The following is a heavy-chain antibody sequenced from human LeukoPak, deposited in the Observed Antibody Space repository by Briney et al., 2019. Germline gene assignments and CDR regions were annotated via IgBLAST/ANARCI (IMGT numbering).Heavy chain of an antibody. CDR1: GYTFTSYG. J-gene: IGHJ5*02. D-gene: IGHD3-10*01. Sequence: GASVKVSCKSSGYTFTSYGISWVRQAPGQGLEWMGWISAYNGNTNYAQKLQGRVTMTTDTSTSTAYTELRSLRSDDTAVYYCARLSYGSGSYYTLNWFDPWGQGTLVTVSS. V-gene: IGHV1-18*01. CDR2: ISAYNGNT. CDR3: ARLSYGSGSYYTLNWFDP.